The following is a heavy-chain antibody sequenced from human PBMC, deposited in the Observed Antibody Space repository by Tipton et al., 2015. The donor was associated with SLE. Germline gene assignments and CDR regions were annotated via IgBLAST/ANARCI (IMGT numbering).Heavy chain of an antibody. CDR1: GFTFSSSA. J-gene: IGHJ6*02. CDR2: ISYDGSNK. CDR3: ARSGSYYYGMDV. Sequence: SLRLSCAASGFTFSSSAMHWVRQAPGKGPEWVAVISYDGSNKFYADSVKGRFTISRDNSKSTLYLQMNSLRAEDTAVYYCARSGSYYYGMDVWGQGTTVTVSS. D-gene: IGHD5-12*01. V-gene: IGHV3-30*04.